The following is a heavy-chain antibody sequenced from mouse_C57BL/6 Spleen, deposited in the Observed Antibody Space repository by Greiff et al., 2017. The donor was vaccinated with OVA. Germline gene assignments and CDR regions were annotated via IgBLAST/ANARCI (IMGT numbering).Heavy chain of an antibody. V-gene: IGHV1-85*01. CDR2: IYPRDGST. D-gene: IGHD2-3*01. CDR3: ARYYDDYYVGE. J-gene: IGHJ2*01. Sequence: VQLQQSGPELVKPGASVKLSCKASGYTFTSYDINWVKQRPGQGLEWIGWIYPRDGSTKYNEKFKGQATMTVDTSSSTGYMELHSLTSEDTAIYFCARYYDDYYVGEWGQGTPLTVSA. CDR1: GYTFTSYD.